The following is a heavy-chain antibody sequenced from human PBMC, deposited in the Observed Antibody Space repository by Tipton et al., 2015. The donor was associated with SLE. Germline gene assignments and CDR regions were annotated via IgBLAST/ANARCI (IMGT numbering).Heavy chain of an antibody. J-gene: IGHJ4*02. D-gene: IGHD3-22*01. Sequence: TLSLTCAVSGYPISSGYYWGWIRQVPGEGLEWIGSISHSGSTYHNSSLKSRVTISVDTSKNQFSLELSSVTAADTAVYYCARDQSSGYYRYWGQGTLVTVSS. CDR3: ARDQSSGYYRY. CDR2: ISHSGST. CDR1: GYPISSGYY. V-gene: IGHV4-38-2*02.